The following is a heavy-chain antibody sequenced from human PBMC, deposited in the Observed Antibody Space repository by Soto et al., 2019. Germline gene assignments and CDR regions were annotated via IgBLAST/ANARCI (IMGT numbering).Heavy chain of an antibody. J-gene: IGHJ4*02. Sequence: GGSRSLSCASSGSTFSSYAISWVRQAPGKGLEWVSAISGSGGSTYYADSVKGRFTISRDNSKNTLYLQMNSLRAEDTAVYYCAIDGDTFDYWGQGTLVTVSS. CDR2: ISGSGGST. V-gene: IGHV3-23*01. CDR1: GSTFSSYA. CDR3: AIDGDTFDY. D-gene: IGHD4-17*01.